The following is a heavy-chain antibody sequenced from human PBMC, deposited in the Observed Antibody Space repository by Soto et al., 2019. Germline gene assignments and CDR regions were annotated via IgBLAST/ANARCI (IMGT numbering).Heavy chain of an antibody. J-gene: IGHJ4*02. V-gene: IGHV4-31*03. Sequence: QVQLQESGPGLVKPSQTLSLTCTVSGGSISSGGYYWSWIRQHPGKGLEWIGYIYYSGSTYYNPSLKSRVTISVDTSKNQFSLKLSSVTAADTAVYYCAREGQWVAAAGSGGFFDYWGQGTLVTVSS. D-gene: IGHD6-13*01. CDR2: IYYSGST. CDR1: GGSISSGGYY. CDR3: AREGQWVAAAGSGGFFDY.